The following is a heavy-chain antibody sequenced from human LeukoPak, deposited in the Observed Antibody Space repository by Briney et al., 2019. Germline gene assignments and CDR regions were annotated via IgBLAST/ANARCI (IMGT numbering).Heavy chain of an antibody. D-gene: IGHD3-22*01. CDR2: IYWNDDK. J-gene: IGHJ4*02. V-gene: IGHV2-5*01. CDR1: GFSLSATGVG. Sequence: SGPTLVKPTQTLTLTCTFSGFSLSATGVGVGWIRQPPGKALAWLALIYWNDDKRYGPSLESRLTITKDTSKNQVVLTMTNMDPVDTATYYCAHRLRGERYDSTGYHRRFDYWGQGTLVTVSS. CDR3: AHRLRGERYDSTGYHRRFDY.